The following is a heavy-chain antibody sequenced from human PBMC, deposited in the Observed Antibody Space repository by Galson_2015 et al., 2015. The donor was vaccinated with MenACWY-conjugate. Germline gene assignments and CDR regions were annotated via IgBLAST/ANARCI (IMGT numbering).Heavy chain of an antibody. CDR3: ARDKAPAPANTHYHSYGMDV. CDR1: GFTFSDYY. Sequence: SLRLSCAASGFTFSDYYMSWVRQASGKGLEWVSYISSSGSSIYYADSVKGRFTISRDNAKNSLYLQMNSLRAEDTAIYYCARDKAPAPANTHYHSYGMDVWGQGTTVTVSS. J-gene: IGHJ6*02. V-gene: IGHV3-11*01. CDR2: ISSSGSSI. D-gene: IGHD6-13*01.